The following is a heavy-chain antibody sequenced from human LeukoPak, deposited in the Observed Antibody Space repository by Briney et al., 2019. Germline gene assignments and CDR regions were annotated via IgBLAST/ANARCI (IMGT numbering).Heavy chain of an antibody. J-gene: IGHJ4*02. Sequence: GGSLRLSCAASGFTFSSYGMSWVRQAPGKGLEWVSVIYSGGSTYYADSVKGRFTISRDNSKSTLYIQMNSMRAEDTAVYYCARAKPKNMVRGLIMRRESRYYFDYWGQGTLVTVSS. D-gene: IGHD3-10*01. CDR3: ARAKPKNMVRGLIMRRESRYYFDY. V-gene: IGHV3-53*01. CDR1: GFTFSSYG. CDR2: IYSGGST.